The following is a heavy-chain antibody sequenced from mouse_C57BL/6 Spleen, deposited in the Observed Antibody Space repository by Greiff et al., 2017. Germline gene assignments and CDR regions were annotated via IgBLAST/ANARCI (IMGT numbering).Heavy chain of an antibody. CDR2: IYPRSGNT. V-gene: IGHV1-81*01. Sequence: VQLQQSGAELARPGASVKLSCKASGYTFTSYGISWVKQRTGQGLEWIGEIYPRSGNTSYNEKFKGKATLTADKSSSTAYMELRSLTSEDSAVYFCARTGYSNYENWYFDVWGTGTTVTVSS. D-gene: IGHD2-5*01. CDR1: GYTFTSYG. CDR3: ARTGYSNYENWYFDV. J-gene: IGHJ1*03.